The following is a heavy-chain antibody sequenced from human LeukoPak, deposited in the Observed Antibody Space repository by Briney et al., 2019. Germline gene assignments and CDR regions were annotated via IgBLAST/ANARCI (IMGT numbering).Heavy chain of an antibody. V-gene: IGHV3-23*01. CDR3: AKYSAVAGTRTEY. J-gene: IGHJ4*02. Sequence: GGSLRLSCAASGFTFSSYGMSWVRQAPGKGLEWVSAISGSGGSTYYADSVKGRFTISRDNSKNTLYLQMNSLRAEDTAVYYCAKYSAVAGTRTEYWGQGTLVTVSS. CDR1: GFTFSSYG. CDR2: ISGSGGST. D-gene: IGHD6-19*01.